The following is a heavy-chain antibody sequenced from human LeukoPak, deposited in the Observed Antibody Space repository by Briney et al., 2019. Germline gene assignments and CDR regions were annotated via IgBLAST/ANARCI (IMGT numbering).Heavy chain of an antibody. Sequence: SETLSLTCTVSVGSISSSSYYWGWIRQPPGKGLEWIGSIYFTGSTYYTPSLKSRVTISEDSSKNQFSLKLSSVTAADTAVYYCVSSLVGGRGCPFCYMDVWGKGTTVTASS. V-gene: IGHV4-39*07. CDR1: VGSISSSSYY. CDR3: VSSLVGGRGCPFCYMDV. CDR2: IYFTGST. D-gene: IGHD6-19*01. J-gene: IGHJ6*03.